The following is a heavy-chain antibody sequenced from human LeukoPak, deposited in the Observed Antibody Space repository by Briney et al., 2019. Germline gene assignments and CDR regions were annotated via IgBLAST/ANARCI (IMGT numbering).Heavy chain of an antibody. CDR3: ARAGSSGWYWVLDY. CDR1: GGSISSYY. V-gene: IGHV4-59*01. CDR2: IYYSGST. J-gene: IGHJ4*02. Sequence: SETLSPTCTVSGGSISSYYWSWIRQPPGKGLEWIGYIYYSGSTNYNPSLKSRVTISVDTSKNQFSLKLSSVTAADTAVYYCARAGSSGWYWVLDYWGQGTLVTVSX. D-gene: IGHD6-19*01.